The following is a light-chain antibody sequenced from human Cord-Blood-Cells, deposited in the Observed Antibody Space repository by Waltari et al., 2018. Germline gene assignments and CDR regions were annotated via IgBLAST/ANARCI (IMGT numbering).Light chain of an antibody. V-gene: IGLV2-8*01. CDR1: SSDVGGYNY. CDR3: SSYAGSNNWV. J-gene: IGLJ3*02. CDR2: EVS. Sequence: QSALTQPPSASGSPGQSGPLPCTGTSSDVGGYNYVSWYQQHPGKAPKLMVYEVSKRPSGVPDRFSGSKSGSTAALTVSGLQAEDEAEYYRSSYAGSNNWVFGGGTKLTVL.